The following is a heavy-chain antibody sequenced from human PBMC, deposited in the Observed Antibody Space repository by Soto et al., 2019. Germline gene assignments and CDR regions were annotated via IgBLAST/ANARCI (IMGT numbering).Heavy chain of an antibody. V-gene: IGHV4-59*08. D-gene: IGHD1-20*01. CDR1: GGSISTFY. CDR3: ARYNGIDLGRWFDP. Sequence: QVQLQESGPGLVNPSETLSLTCTVSGGSISTFYWSWIRQPPGKGLEWIGYIHYSGSAVYNPSLKSRLTISVDTSKNQFSLKLSSVTAADTAVYYCARYNGIDLGRWFDPWGQGTLVTVSS. J-gene: IGHJ5*02. CDR2: IHYSGSA.